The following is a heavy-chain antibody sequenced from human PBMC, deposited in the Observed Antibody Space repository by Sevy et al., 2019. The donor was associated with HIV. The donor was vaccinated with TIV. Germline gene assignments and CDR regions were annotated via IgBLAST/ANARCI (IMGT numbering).Heavy chain of an antibody. D-gene: IGHD3-16*01. Sequence: SETLSLTCTVSGGSIRSVNWWHWVRQPPGKGLEWIGEIYHSGSSNYNPSLNSRVTISVDNSKNQFSLKLSSVTAADTAVYYCARGGETPRGFDPWGQGTLVTVSS. CDR2: IYHSGSS. CDR3: ARGGETPRGFDP. V-gene: IGHV4-4*02. CDR1: GGSIRSVNW. J-gene: IGHJ5*02.